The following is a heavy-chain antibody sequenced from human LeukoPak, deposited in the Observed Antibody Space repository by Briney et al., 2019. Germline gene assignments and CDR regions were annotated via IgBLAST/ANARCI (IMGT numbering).Heavy chain of an antibody. Sequence: GGSLRLSCAASGFTFSSYWMSWVRQAPGKGLECVANIKQDGSEKYYVDSVKGRFTISRDNAKNSLYLQMNSLRAEDTAVYYCARATVQLVLPIWFDPWGQGTLVTVSS. V-gene: IGHV3-7*01. CDR1: GFTFSSYW. D-gene: IGHD6-6*01. J-gene: IGHJ5*02. CDR3: ARATVQLVLPIWFDP. CDR2: IKQDGSEK.